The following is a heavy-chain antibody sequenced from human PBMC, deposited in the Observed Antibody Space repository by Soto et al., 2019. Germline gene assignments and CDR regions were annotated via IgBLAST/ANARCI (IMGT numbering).Heavy chain of an antibody. V-gene: IGHV5-51*01. CDR1: GYTFTNYW. Sequence: GDSLTISCKAIGYTFTNYWIGWVRQTPGKGLEWMGIIFPGDSDTRYNPSFEGQVTVSADESISTAYLQWNTLKASDTAMYYCVRPNFGALTHFDFWGQGTLVNVAS. D-gene: IGHD3-16*01. CDR3: VRPNFGALTHFDF. J-gene: IGHJ4*02. CDR2: IFPGDSDT.